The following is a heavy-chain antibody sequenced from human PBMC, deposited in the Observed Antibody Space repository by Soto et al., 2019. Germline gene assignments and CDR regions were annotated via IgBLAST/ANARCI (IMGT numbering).Heavy chain of an antibody. V-gene: IGHV3-23*01. CDR2: SSATGAGT. D-gene: IGHD1-7*01. Sequence: GGSLRLSCAASGFTFSSYGMTWVRQAPGKGLEWVSFSSATGAGTYYADSVKGRFTISRDNSKNTLYLQMTSLRADDTAVYYCAKDRRAGGNYGCYSDLWGQGGLVTVSS. CDR3: AKDRRAGGNYGCYSDL. J-gene: IGHJ5*02. CDR1: GFTFSSYG.